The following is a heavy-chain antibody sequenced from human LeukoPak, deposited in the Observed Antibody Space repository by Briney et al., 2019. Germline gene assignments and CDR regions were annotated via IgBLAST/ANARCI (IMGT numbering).Heavy chain of an antibody. V-gene: IGHV3-21*01. CDR1: GFTFSSYS. CDR3: ASGYYYDSSGYYYNFDY. D-gene: IGHD3-22*01. J-gene: IGHJ4*02. CDR2: ISSSSSYI. Sequence: PGGSLRLSCAASGFTFSSYSMNWVRQAPGKGLEWVSSISSSSSYIYYADSVKGRFTISRDNAKNSLYLQMNSLRAEDTAVYYCASGYYYDSSGYYYNFDYWGQGTLVTASS.